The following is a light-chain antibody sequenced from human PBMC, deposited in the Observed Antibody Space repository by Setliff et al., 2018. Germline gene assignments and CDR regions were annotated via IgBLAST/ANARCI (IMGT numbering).Light chain of an antibody. CDR3: CSYVTGGTLA. CDR2: EVN. CDR1: NSDVGSYHL. J-gene: IGLJ3*02. V-gene: IGLV2-23*02. Sequence: QSALTQPASVSGSPGQSITISCAGTNSDVGSYHLVFWYQQHPGKAPKLMIYEVNKRPSGVSNRFSGSKSDNTASLTISGLQAEDEGDYYCCSYVTGGTLAFGGGTKVTV.